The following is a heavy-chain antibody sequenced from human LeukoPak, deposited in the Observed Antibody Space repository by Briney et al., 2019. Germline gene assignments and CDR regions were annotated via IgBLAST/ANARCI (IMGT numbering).Heavy chain of an antibody. D-gene: IGHD2-2*01. V-gene: IGHV4-4*02. CDR3: ARAGGCSSTSCDLDY. CDR1: GGSISSNW. CDR2: IYHSGST. J-gene: IGHJ4*02. Sequence: SETLSLTCAVSGGSISSNWWSWVRQPPGKGLEWIGEIYHSGSTNYNPSLKSRVTISLDKSKNQFSLNLSSVTAADTAVYYCARAGGCSSTSCDLDYWGQGTVVTVSS.